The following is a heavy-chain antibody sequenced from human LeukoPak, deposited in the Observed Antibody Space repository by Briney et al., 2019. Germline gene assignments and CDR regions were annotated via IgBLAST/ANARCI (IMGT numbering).Heavy chain of an antibody. J-gene: IGHJ5*02. CDR3: ARKELAVVYVFDP. CDR2: IYYSGST. Sequence: SETLSLTCTISGGSISSGGYYWSWIRQHPGKGLEWIGYIYYSGSTYYNPSLKSRVTISVDTSKNQFSLKLSSVTAADTAVYYCARKELAVVYVFDPWGQGTLVTVSS. V-gene: IGHV4-31*03. CDR1: GGSISSGGYY. D-gene: IGHD6-19*01.